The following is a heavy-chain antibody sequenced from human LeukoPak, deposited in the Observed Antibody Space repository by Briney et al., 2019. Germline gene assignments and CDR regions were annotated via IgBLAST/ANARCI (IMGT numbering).Heavy chain of an antibody. V-gene: IGHV1-2*06. CDR1: GYTFTGDY. Sequence: GASVKVSCKASGYTFTGDYMHWGRQAPGEGGEWMGRINPNSGGTNYAQKFQGRVTITRDTSISTAYMELSRLRSDDTAVYYCARDGYYDSSGYWWGQGTLVTVSS. D-gene: IGHD3-22*01. CDR3: ARDGYYDSSGYW. J-gene: IGHJ4*02. CDR2: INPNSGGT.